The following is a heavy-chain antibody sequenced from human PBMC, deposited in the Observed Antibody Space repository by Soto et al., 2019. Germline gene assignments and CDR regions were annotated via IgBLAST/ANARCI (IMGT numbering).Heavy chain of an antibody. CDR1: GGSISSYY. CDR2: IYYSGST. Sequence: SETLSLTCTVSGGSISSYYWSWSRQPPGKGLEWIGYIYYSGSTNYNPSLKSRVTISVDTSKNQFSLKLSSVTAADTAVYYCAREVRYSGYDYWGQGPLVTVSS. D-gene: IGHD5-12*01. J-gene: IGHJ4*02. CDR3: AREVRYSGYDY. V-gene: IGHV4-59*12.